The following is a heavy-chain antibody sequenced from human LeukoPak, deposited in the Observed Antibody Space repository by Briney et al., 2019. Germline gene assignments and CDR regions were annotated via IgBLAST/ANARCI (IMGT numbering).Heavy chain of an antibody. J-gene: IGHJ4*02. CDR3: GRLGGDYYDRIDY. CDR2: ISSSGSTI. V-gene: IGHV3-48*03. D-gene: IGHD3-22*01. CDR1: GFTFSSYE. Sequence: GGSVRLSCAASGFTFSSYEMNWVRQAPGKGLVWVSYISSSGSTIYYADSVKGRFTISRDNAKNSLYLQMNSLRAEDKAVYYCGRLGGDYYDRIDYWGEGTLVTVSS.